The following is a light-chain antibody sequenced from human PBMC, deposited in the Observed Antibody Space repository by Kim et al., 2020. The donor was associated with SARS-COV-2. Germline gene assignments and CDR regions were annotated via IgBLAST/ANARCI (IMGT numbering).Light chain of an antibody. CDR1: SSNIGAGYD. V-gene: IGLV1-40*01. CDR2: GNT. J-gene: IGLJ3*02. Sequence: QRVTISCTGSSSNIGAGYDVHWYQRLPGAAPKLLIYGNTDRPSGVPDRFSGSKSCTSVSLAITGLQAEDEADYYCQSYDSSLSDSVFGGGTQLTVL. CDR3: QSYDSSLSDSV.